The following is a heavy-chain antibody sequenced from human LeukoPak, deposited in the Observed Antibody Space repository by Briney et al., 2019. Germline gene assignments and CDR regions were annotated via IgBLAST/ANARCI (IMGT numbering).Heavy chain of an antibody. V-gene: IGHV1-18*01. CDR3: ARDLHDIVVVPAAQVSDAFDI. J-gene: IGHJ3*02. CDR2: ISAYNGNT. CDR1: GYTFTSYG. D-gene: IGHD2-2*01. Sequence: GASVKVSCTASGYTFTSYGISWVRQAPGQGLEWMGWISAYNGNTNYAQKLQGRVTMTTDTSTSTAYMELRSLRSDDSAVYYCARDLHDIVVVPAAQVSDAFDIWGQGTMVTVSS.